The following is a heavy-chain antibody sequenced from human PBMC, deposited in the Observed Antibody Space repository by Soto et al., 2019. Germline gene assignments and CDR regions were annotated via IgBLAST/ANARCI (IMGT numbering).Heavy chain of an antibody. CDR3: ARERKLVTQGNYYYYGMDV. Sequence: ETLSLTCSVSGGSIRDYFWTWVRQARGKGLEWIGYSSYSGTVNYNSSLKSRVNISLDTSRNHFSLKLTSVTTAETGVYFCARERKLVTQGNYYYYGMDVWGQGNTVTVSS. J-gene: IGHJ6*02. CDR1: GGSIRDYF. CDR2: SSYSGTV. D-gene: IGHD3-10*01. V-gene: IGHV4-59*12.